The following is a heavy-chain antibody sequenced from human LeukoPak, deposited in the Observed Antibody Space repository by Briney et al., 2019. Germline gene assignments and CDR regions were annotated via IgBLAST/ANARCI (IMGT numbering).Heavy chain of an antibody. CDR1: GFTFSTYW. Sequence: GGSLRLSCAASGFTFSTYWMTWVRQAPGKGLEWVANMNRDGSRIYYVDSVKGRFTISRDNAKNSLHLQMSSLRADDTAVYYCARDPPPDDTSGYLDYWGQGALVTVSS. V-gene: IGHV3-7*04. CDR3: ARDPPPDDTSGYLDY. J-gene: IGHJ4*02. CDR2: MNRDGSRI. D-gene: IGHD3-22*01.